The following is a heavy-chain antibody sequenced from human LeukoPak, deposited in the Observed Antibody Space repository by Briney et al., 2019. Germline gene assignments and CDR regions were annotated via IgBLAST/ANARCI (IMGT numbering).Heavy chain of an antibody. J-gene: IGHJ4*02. CDR3: ARQPITASFDS. CDR2: IYPGDSDT. Sequence: GESLKISCKGSGYSFTTYWIGWVRQMPGKGLEWMGIIYPGDSDTRYSLSFQGQVTISADKSTNTACLQWSSLKASDTAMYYCARQPITASFDSWGQGTLVTVSS. CDR1: GYSFTTYW. V-gene: IGHV5-51*01. D-gene: IGHD6-13*01.